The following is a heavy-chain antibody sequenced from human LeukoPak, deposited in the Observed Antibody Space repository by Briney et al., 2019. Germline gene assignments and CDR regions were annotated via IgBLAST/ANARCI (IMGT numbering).Heavy chain of an antibody. V-gene: IGHV1-2*02. CDR1: GYTFTGYY. CDR2: INPNSGGT. CDR3: ARDPPGEGYSYGYDY. Sequence: GASVKVSRKASGYTFTGYYMYWVRQAPGQGLEWMGWINPNSGGTDYAQKLQGRVTMTTDTSTSTAYMELRSLRSDDTAVYYCARDPPGEGYSYGYDYWGQGTLVTVSS. J-gene: IGHJ4*02. D-gene: IGHD5-18*01.